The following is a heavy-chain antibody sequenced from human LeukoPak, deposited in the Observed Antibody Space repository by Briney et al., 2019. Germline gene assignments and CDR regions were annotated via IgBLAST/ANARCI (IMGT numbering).Heavy chain of an antibody. Sequence: AASVKVSCEASGYTFTSYYMHWVRQAPGQGLKWMGIINPSGGSTSYAQKFQGRVTMTRDTSTSTVYMELSSLRSEDTAVYYCARDSESYYYDSSGYAFDIWGQGTLVTVSS. V-gene: IGHV1-46*01. CDR3: ARDSESYYYDSSGYAFDI. CDR1: GYTFTSYY. CDR2: INPSGGST. D-gene: IGHD3-22*01. J-gene: IGHJ4*02.